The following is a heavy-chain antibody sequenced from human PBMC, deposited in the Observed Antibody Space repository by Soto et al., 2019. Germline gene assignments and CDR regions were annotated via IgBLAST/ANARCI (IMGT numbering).Heavy chain of an antibody. CDR3: ARVSHGWFDP. V-gene: IGHV3-23*01. Sequence: GGSLRLSCAASGFTFSSYAMSWVRQAPGKGLEWVSAISGSGGSTYYADSVKGRFTISRDNSKNTLYLQMNSLRSDDTAVYYCARVSHGWFDPWGQGTLVTVSS. J-gene: IGHJ5*02. CDR1: GFTFSSYA. CDR2: ISGSGGST.